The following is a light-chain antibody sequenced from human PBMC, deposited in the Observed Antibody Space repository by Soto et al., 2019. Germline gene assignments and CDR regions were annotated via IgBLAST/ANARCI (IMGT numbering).Light chain of an antibody. J-gene: IGKJ2*01. CDR1: QSVSSY. Sequence: EIVLTQTPATLSLSPGERATLSCRASQSVSSYLAWYQQRPGQAPRLLIYDASDRATGIPARFSGSGSGTDFTLTISRLEPEDFAVDYCQQRSKGPPRYIFGQGTKLEIK. CDR2: DAS. V-gene: IGKV3-11*01. CDR3: QQRSKGPPRYI.